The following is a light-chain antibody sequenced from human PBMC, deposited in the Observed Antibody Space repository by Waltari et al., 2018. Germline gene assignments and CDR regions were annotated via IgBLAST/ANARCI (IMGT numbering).Light chain of an antibody. Sequence: QSALTQPPSASGSPGQSLTISCTGTSSNVGSDYHYISWYQQHPGKAPKLIIHEVSKRPSGVPDRFSGSKSGNTASLTVSGLQAEDEADYYCSSYAGSNTDVFGTGTRVTV. CDR1: SSNVGSDYHY. V-gene: IGLV2-8*01. CDR2: EVS. J-gene: IGLJ1*01. CDR3: SSYAGSNTDV.